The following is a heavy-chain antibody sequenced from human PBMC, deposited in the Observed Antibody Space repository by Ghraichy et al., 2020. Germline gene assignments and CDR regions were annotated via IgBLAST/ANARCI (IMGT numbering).Heavy chain of an antibody. CDR3: ARGQGGDYYYGMDV. CDR1: GGSFSGYY. Sequence: SETLSLTCAVYGGSFSGYYWSWIRQPPGKGLEWIGEINHSGSTNYNPSLKSRVTISVDTSKNQFSLKLSSVTAADTAVYYCARGQGGDYYYGMDVWGQGTTVTVSS. J-gene: IGHJ6*02. D-gene: IGHD3-16*01. CDR2: INHSGST. V-gene: IGHV4-34*01.